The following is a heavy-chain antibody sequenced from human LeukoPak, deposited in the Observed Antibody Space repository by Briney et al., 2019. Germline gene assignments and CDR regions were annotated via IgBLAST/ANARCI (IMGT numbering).Heavy chain of an antibody. J-gene: IGHJ3*02. V-gene: IGHV1-69*06. D-gene: IGHD3-22*01. Sequence: WASVKVSCKASGGTFSSYAISWVRQAPGQGLEWMGGIIPIFGTANYAQKFQGRVTITADKSTSTAYMELSSLRSEDTAVYYCARESLGSYKTVVIVARGHDAFDMWGQGTMVTVSS. CDR1: GGTFSSYA. CDR3: ARESLGSYKTVVIVARGHDAFDM. CDR2: IIPIFGTA.